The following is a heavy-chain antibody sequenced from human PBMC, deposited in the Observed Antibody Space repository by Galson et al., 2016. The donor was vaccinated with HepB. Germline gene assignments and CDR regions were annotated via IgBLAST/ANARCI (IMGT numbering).Heavy chain of an antibody. J-gene: IGHJ4*02. CDR2: ISAYYGNT. V-gene: IGHV1-18*01. CDR3: AREAEERGVILMPY. Sequence: SVKVSCKASGYTFTTYCISWVRQAPGQGLEWVGWISAYYGNTKSTQTLQGRVTMTRDTTTTTAYMELRSQTSDDTAVYYWAREAEERGVILMPYWGQGTLVTVSS. D-gene: IGHD3-10*01. CDR1: GYTFTTYC.